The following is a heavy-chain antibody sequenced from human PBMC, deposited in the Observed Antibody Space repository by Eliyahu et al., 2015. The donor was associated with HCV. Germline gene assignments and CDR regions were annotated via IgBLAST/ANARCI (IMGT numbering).Heavy chain of an antibody. J-gene: IGHJ4*02. D-gene: IGHD1-26*01. V-gene: IGHV3-74*01. CDR1: GFTFKNYW. CDR2: IKSDGSDT. Sequence: EVQLVESGGGLVQPGXSXRVSXXASGFTFKNYWMYWVRQAPGKGLVWVSRIKSDGSDTSYAXSVKGRFTISRDNAKNTLYLQMNSLRVEDTAVYYCVKGRGLWENWGQGTLVTVSS. CDR3: VKGRGLWEN.